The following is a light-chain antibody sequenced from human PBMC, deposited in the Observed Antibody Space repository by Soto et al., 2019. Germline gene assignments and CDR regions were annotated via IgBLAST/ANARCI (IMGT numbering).Light chain of an antibody. Sequence: QSALTQPASVSGSPGQSITISCTGTSSDVGGYNYVSWYQQHLGKAPKHMIYEVSTRPLGVSNRFSGSNSRITAALTISGLEAEYESDYNWSSYTSSSPLGVFGPGTKVTVL. CDR2: EVS. CDR3: SSYTSSSPLGV. V-gene: IGLV2-14*01. CDR1: SSDVGGYNY. J-gene: IGLJ1*01.